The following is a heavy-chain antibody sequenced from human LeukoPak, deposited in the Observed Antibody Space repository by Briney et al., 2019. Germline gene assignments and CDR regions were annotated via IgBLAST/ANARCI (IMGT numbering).Heavy chain of an antibody. V-gene: IGHV1-46*01. J-gene: IGHJ5*02. Sequence: ASVKVSCKASGHTFTSYYMHWVRQAPGQGLEWMGIINPSGGSTSYAQKFQGRVTMTRDTSTSTVYMELSSLRSEDTAVYYCARAQSGGQLVVVAATPLANDWFDPWGQGTLVTVSS. CDR1: GHTFTSYY. CDR3: ARAQSGGQLVVVAATPLANDWFDP. D-gene: IGHD2-15*01. CDR2: INPSGGST.